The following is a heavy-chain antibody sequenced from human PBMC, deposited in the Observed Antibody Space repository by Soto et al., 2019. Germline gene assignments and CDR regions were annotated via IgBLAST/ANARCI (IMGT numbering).Heavy chain of an antibody. V-gene: IGHV4-59*02. J-gene: IGHJ4*02. D-gene: IGHD2-15*01. CDR3: ARDAGGPRYY. CDR2: IYYSGST. CDR1: SASVTVYY. Sequence: PSETLSLTCTVSSASVTVYYWSWIRQPPGKGLEWIGYIYYSGSTSCNPSLTSRVTLSADTSKNQFSLKLRSVTAADTAVYYCARDAGGPRYYRGQGVLVTVSS.